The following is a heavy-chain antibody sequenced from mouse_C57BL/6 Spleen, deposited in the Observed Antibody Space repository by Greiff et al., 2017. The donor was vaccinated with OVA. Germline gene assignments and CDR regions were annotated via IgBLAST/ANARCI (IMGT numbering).Heavy chain of an antibody. Sequence: QVQLKQPGAELVRPGSSVKLSCKASGYTFTSYWMDWVKQRPGQGLEWIGNIYPSDSETHYNQKFKDKATLTVDKSSSTAYMQLSSLTSEDSAVYDCASHGSSYNGDYWGQGTTLTVSS. J-gene: IGHJ2*01. CDR2: IYPSDSET. D-gene: IGHD1-1*01. CDR1: GYTFTSYW. CDR3: ASHGSSYNGDY. V-gene: IGHV1-61*01.